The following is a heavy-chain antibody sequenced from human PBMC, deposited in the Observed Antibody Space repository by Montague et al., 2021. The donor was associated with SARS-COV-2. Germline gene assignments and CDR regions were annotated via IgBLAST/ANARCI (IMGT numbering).Heavy chain of an antibody. J-gene: IGHJ6*02. CDR2: IYYSGST. CDR3: ARDYGDYGAGYYYGMDV. D-gene: IGHD4-17*01. Sequence: SETLSLTCTVSGGSISSSSYYWSWIRQPPGKGLEWIGSIYYSGSTYYNPSLKSRVTISVDTSKNQFSLKLSSVTAADTAVYYCARDYGDYGAGYYYGMDVWGQGTMVTVSS. V-gene: IGHV4-39*07. CDR1: GGSISSSSYY.